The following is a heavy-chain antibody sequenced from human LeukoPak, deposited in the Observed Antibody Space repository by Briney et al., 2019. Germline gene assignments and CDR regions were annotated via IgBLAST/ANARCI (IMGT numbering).Heavy chain of an antibody. V-gene: IGHV3-30*04. CDR1: GFTFSSYA. Sequence: SGGSLRLSCAASGFTFSSYAMHWVRQAPGKGLEWVAVISYDGSNKYYADSVKGRFTISRDNSKNTLYLQMNSLRAEDTAVYYCARGVGAPGGAFVYWGQGTLVTVSS. CDR2: ISYDGSNK. J-gene: IGHJ1*01. CDR3: ARGVGAPGGAFVY. D-gene: IGHD1-1*01.